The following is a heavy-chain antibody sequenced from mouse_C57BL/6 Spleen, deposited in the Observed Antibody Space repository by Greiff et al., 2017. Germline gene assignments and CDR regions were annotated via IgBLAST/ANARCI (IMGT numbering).Heavy chain of an antibody. V-gene: IGHV1-55*01. CDR2: IYPGSGST. Sequence: VQLQQPGAELVKPGASVKMSCKASGYTFTSYWITWVKQRPGQGLEWIGDIYPGSGSTNDNEKFKSKATLTVDTSSSTAYMQLSSLTSEDSAVYYCAREYYSNYLFAYWGQGTLVTVSA. D-gene: IGHD2-5*01. CDR3: AREYYSNYLFAY. CDR1: GYTFTSYW. J-gene: IGHJ3*01.